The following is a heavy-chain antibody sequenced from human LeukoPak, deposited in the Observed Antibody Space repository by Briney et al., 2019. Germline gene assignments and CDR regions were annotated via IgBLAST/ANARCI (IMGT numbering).Heavy chain of an antibody. D-gene: IGHD1-26*01. V-gene: IGHV3-7*01. CDR3: ARRRDSGSLQHFDY. CDR1: GFTFSSYW. CDR2: IKQDGSEN. J-gene: IGHJ4*02. Sequence: GGSLRLSCAASGFTFSSYWMSWVRQAPGKGLEWVATIKQDGSENSYVDSVKGRFTISRDNAKNSLYLQMNSLRAEDTAVYYCARRRDSGSLQHFDYWGQGTLVTVSS.